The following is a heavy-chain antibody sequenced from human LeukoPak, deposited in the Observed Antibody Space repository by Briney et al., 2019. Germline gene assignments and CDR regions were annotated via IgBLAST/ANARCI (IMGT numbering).Heavy chain of an antibody. J-gene: IGHJ4*02. V-gene: IGHV3-66*01. CDR1: GVTVGNNY. CDR3: ARDPPAVAANTYG. CDR2: IYSGGST. Sequence: GESLRLSCAASGVTVGNNYMNWVRQAPGKGLEWVSLIYSGGSTHYADSVKGRFTISRDNSKNTLYLQMNSLRVDDTAVYYCARDPPAVAANTYGWGQGTLVTVSS. D-gene: IGHD6-6*01.